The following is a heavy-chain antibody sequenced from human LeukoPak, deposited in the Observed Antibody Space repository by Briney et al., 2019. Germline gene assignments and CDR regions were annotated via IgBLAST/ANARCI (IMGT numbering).Heavy chain of an antibody. V-gene: IGHV4-59*12. CDR3: ARGCYDFWSGYLDWFDP. Sequence: SETLSLTCTVSGGSISSYYWSWIRQPPGKGLEWIAYISDIGSINYNPSLKSRVTISVDTSKNQFSLKLSSVTAADTAVYYCARGCYDFWSGYLDWFDPWGQGTLVTVSS. CDR2: ISDIGSI. J-gene: IGHJ5*02. D-gene: IGHD3-3*01. CDR1: GGSISSYY.